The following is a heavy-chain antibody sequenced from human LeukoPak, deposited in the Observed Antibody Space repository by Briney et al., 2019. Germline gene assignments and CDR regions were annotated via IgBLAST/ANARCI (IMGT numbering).Heavy chain of an antibody. J-gene: IGHJ5*02. V-gene: IGHV4-34*01. Sequence: SETLSLTCAASGVSFSGYYWSWIRQPPGKGLEWIGEINHSGSTNYNPSLKSRVTISVDTSKNQFSLKLSSVTAADTAVDYCARGVDTAMVRSRAAPIKNHSWFDPWGQGTLVTVSS. D-gene: IGHD5-18*01. CDR1: GVSFSGYY. CDR3: ARGVDTAMVRSRAAPIKNHSWFDP. CDR2: INHSGST.